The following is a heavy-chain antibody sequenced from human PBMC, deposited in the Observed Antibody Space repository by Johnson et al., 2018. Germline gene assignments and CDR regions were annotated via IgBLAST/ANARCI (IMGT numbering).Heavy chain of an antibody. CDR2: ISSSSSYI. D-gene: IGHD2-15*01. Sequence: EVQLVESGGGLVKXGGSLRLSCAASGFTFSSYSMNWVRQAPGKGLEWVSSISSSSSYIYYADSVKGRFTISRDNAKNSLYLQMNSLRAEDTSGYYCARVLVGYCSGGSCLENWFDPWGQGTLVNVSS. J-gene: IGHJ5*02. CDR1: GFTFSSYS. V-gene: IGHV3-21*01. CDR3: ARVLVGYCSGGSCLENWFDP.